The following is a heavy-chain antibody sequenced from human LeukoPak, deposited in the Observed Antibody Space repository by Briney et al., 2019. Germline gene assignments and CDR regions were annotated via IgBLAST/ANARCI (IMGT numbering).Heavy chain of an antibody. Sequence: GASVKVSCKASGYTFTGYYMHWVRQAPGQGLEWMGWIHPNSGGRNYEQRFPARVTMTRHTSISTAYMELRRLRSDDTAVYYCARRAGYCSGGSCYSGYHFDYWGQGTLVTVSS. D-gene: IGHD2-15*01. CDR1: GYTFTGYY. CDR2: IHPNSGGR. J-gene: IGHJ4*02. CDR3: ARRAGYCSGGSCYSGYHFDY. V-gene: IGHV1-2*02.